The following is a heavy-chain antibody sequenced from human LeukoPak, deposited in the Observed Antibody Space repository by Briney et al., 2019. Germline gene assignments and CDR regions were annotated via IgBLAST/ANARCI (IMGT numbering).Heavy chain of an antibody. Sequence: GGSLRLSCAASGFTFSSYGMHWVRQAPGKGLEWVAFIRYDGSNKYYADSVKGRFTISRDNSKNTLYLQMNSLRAEDTAVYYCAKAPSLPAAIDYWGQGTLVTVSS. V-gene: IGHV3-30*02. J-gene: IGHJ4*02. CDR3: AKAPSLPAAIDY. CDR1: GFTFSSYG. CDR2: IRYDGSNK. D-gene: IGHD2-2*02.